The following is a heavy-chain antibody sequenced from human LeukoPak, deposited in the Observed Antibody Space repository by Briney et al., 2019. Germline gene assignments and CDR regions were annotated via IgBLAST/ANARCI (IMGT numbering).Heavy chain of an antibody. CDR1: GFTFSSYG. V-gene: IGHV3-33*06. Sequence: GGSLRLSCAASGFTFSSYGMHWVRQAPGKGLEWVAVIWYDGSNKYYADSVKGRFTISRDNSKNTLYLQMNSLRAEDTAVYYCAKDSLRGYSYGYGYWGQGTLVTASS. D-gene: IGHD5-18*01. CDR2: IWYDGSNK. CDR3: AKDSLRGYSYGYGY. J-gene: IGHJ4*02.